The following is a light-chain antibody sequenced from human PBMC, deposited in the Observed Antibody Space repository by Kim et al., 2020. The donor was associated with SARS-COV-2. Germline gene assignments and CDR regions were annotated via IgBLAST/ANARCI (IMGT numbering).Light chain of an antibody. CDR1: SSDVGGYDY. CDR2: DVN. Sequence: QSALTQPRSVSGSPGQSVTISCTGTSSDVGGYDYVSWYQQHPGKAPKILIYDVNKRPSGVPDRFSGSKSGNTASLTVSGLQADDEADYYCCSYAGGSFVFGTGTKVTVL. CDR3: CSYAGGSFV. J-gene: IGLJ1*01. V-gene: IGLV2-11*01.